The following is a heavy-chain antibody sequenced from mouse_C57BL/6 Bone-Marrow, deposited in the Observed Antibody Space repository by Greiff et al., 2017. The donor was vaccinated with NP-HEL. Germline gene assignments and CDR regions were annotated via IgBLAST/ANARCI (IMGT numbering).Heavy chain of an antibody. D-gene: IGHD2-1*01. V-gene: IGHV1-69*01. CDR3: ARPIYYGNSNYFDY. J-gene: IGHJ2*01. CDR2: IDPSDSYT. CDR1: GYTFTSYW. Sequence: QVQLQQSGAELVMPGASVKLSCKASGYTFTSYWMHWVKQRPGQGLEWIGEIDPSDSYTNYNQKFKGKSTLTVDKSSSTAYMQLSSLTSEDSAVYYCARPIYYGNSNYFDYWGQGTTLTVSS.